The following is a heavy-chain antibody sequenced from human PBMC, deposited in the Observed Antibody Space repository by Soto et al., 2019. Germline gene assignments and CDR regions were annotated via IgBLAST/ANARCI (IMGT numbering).Heavy chain of an antibody. J-gene: IGHJ3*02. CDR1: GYTFTSYD. D-gene: IGHD3-9*01. CDR3: ARGDYDILTGYFDAFDI. Sequence: ASVKVSCKASGYTFTSYDINWVRQATGQGLEWMGWMNPNSGNTGYAQKFQGRVTMTRNTSISTAYMELSSLRSEDTAVYYCARGDYDILTGYFDAFDIWVQGTMVTVSS. V-gene: IGHV1-8*01. CDR2: MNPNSGNT.